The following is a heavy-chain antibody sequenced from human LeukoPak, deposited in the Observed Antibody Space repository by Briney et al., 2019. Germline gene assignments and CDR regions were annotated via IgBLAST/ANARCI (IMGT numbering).Heavy chain of an antibody. Sequence: GGSLRLSCAASGFTFSSYWIHWVRQAPGKGLVWVSRVSSDGSSTTYADSVKGRFTISRDNAKDTLFLQMNSLRAEDTAVYYCARDDLGSWGQGTLVTVSS. CDR1: GFTFSSYW. D-gene: IGHD7-27*01. CDR2: VSSDGSST. CDR3: ARDDLGS. J-gene: IGHJ5*02. V-gene: IGHV3-74*01.